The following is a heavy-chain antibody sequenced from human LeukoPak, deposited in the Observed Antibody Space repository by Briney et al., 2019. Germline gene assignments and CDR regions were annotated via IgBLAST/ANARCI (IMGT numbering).Heavy chain of an antibody. J-gene: IGHJ3*02. CDR2: INQKGSS. CDR1: GGSFSDYF. V-gene: IGHV4-34*01. CDR3: ASIHQVRGSHTFDI. Sequence: PSETLSLTCAVYGGSFSDYFWNWVRQPPGRGLEWIGEINQKGSSTYNPSLKSRVTMSVDTSENQLSLKMTSVTAADTAVYYCASIHQVRGSHTFDIWGQGTMVTISS. D-gene: IGHD3-10*01.